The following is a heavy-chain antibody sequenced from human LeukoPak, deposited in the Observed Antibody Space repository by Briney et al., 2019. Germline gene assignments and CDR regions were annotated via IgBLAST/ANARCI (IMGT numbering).Heavy chain of an antibody. CDR3: ASGGSGNNWFDP. CDR2: IIPILGIA. D-gene: IGHD2-15*01. CDR1: GGTFSSYA. V-gene: IGHV1-69*04. Sequence: ASAKVSCKASGGTFSSYAISWVRRAPGQGLEWMGRIIPILGIANYAQKFQGRVTITADKSTSTAYMELSSLRSEDTAVYYCASGGSGNNWFDPWGQGTLVTVSS. J-gene: IGHJ5*02.